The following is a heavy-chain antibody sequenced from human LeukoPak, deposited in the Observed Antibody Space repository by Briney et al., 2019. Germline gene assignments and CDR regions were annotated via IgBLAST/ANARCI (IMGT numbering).Heavy chain of an antibody. D-gene: IGHD2-8*01. CDR3: ARKWSSRDWFDP. CDR1: GYIFTTYS. V-gene: IGHV1-46*01. Sequence: ASVKVSCKTSGYIFTTYSIHWVRQAPGQGLEWMGVINPRGDATIYAQKFEGRVTMTSDTSTTSVYMEMSSLTSEDTGLYYCARKWSSRDWFDPWGQGTPVTVSS. CDR2: INPRGDAT. J-gene: IGHJ5*02.